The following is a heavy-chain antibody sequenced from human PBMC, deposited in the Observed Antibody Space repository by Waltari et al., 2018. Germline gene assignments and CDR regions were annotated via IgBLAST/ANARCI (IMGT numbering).Heavy chain of an antibody. CDR1: GGSFSGYY. V-gene: IGHV4-34*01. Sequence: QVQLQQWGAGLLKPSETLSLTCAVYGGSFSGYYWSWIRQPPGKGLEWIGEINHSGSTNYNPSLKSRVTISVDTSKNQFSLKLSSVTAADTAVYYCARGRWIQLWYHPWGGMDVWGQGTTVTVSS. CDR3: ARGRWIQLWYHPWGGMDV. J-gene: IGHJ6*02. CDR2: INHSGST. D-gene: IGHD5-18*01.